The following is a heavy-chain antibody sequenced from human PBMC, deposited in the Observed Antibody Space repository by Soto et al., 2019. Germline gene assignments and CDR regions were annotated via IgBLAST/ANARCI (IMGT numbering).Heavy chain of an antibody. Sequence: PGESLXXXXAXSXFTFXSYAXXXVRXXXGKGLQWVSAISGSGGSTYYADSVKGRFTISRDNSKNTLFLQMNSLRAEDTAVYYCAKERLRFLEWIFDYWGQGTLVTVSS. CDR1: XFTFXSYA. V-gene: IGHV3-23*01. J-gene: IGHJ4*02. CDR3: AKERLRFLEWIFDY. CDR2: ISGSGGST. D-gene: IGHD3-3*01.